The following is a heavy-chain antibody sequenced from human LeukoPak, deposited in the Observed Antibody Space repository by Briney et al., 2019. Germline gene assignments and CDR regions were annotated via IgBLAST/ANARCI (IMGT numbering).Heavy chain of an antibody. CDR1: GFTFSSSA. J-gene: IGHJ4*02. CDR2: ISASGGST. V-gene: IGHV3-23*01. D-gene: IGHD6-19*01. CDR3: AKVGSGWSSDY. Sequence: GSLRLSCAASGFTFSSSAMSWVRQVPGKGLEWVSGISASGGSTYYADSVKGRFTISRENSKNTLYLQMNSLRADDTAVYYCAKVGSGWSSDYWGQGTLVTVSS.